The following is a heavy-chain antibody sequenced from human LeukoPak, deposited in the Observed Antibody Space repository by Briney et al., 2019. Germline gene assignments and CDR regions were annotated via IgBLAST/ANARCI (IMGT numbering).Heavy chain of an antibody. CDR1: GFTFSSYG. J-gene: IGHJ4*02. V-gene: IGHV3-48*04. D-gene: IGHD2-15*01. CDR3: ARPRERGVVVAYNNDY. CDR2: ISSSSSTI. Sequence: GGSLRLSCAASGFTFSSYGMHWVRLAPGKGLEWVSYISSSSSTIYYADSVKGRFTISRDNAKNSLYLQMNSLRAEDTAVYYCARPRERGVVVAYNNDYWGQGTLVTVSS.